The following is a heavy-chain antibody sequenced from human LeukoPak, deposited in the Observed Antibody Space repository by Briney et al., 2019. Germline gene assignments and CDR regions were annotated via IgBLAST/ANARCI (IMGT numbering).Heavy chain of an antibody. J-gene: IGHJ6*02. CDR2: IGTAGDT. CDR1: GFTFRTYD. V-gene: IGHV3-13*01. D-gene: IGHD5-12*01. CDR3: VRVAWLDYHGMDV. Sequence: GGSLRLSCEASGFTFRTYDFHWVRQVKGIGLEWVSGIGTAGDTYYAGSVKDRFTMSRENAKNSLYLQMNGLRAGDTAIYYCVRVAWLDYHGMDVWGQGTTVTVSS.